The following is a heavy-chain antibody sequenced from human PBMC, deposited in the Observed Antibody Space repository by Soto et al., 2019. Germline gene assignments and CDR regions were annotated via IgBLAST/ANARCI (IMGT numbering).Heavy chain of an antibody. J-gene: IGHJ6*02. V-gene: IGHV3-72*01. CDR2: SRNKAKRYTT. Sequence: EVQLVESGGGLVQPGGSLRLSCAASGFIISDHYMDWVRQAPGKGLEWVGRSRNKAKRYTTEYAASVKGRFTISRDDSKNSLYLEMSSLDTEDTAVYYCARAGVTTGYHYDMDVWGQGTTVTVSS. CDR3: ARAGVTTGYHYDMDV. D-gene: IGHD4-17*01. CDR1: GFIISDHY.